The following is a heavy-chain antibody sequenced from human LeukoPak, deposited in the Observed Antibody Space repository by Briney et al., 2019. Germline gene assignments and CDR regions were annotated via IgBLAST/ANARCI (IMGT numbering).Heavy chain of an antibody. D-gene: IGHD3-22*01. CDR3: ARDWGAYYHFSDY. V-gene: IGHV3-7*01. Sequence: GGSLRLSCEASGFSMSVYWMSWVRQAPGKGLEWVGNIKQDGSERNYVDSVKGRFTISRDNAKKSLYLQMNSLRAEDTAVYYCARDWGAYYHFSDYWGQGTLVTVSS. CDR2: IKQDGSER. CDR1: GFSMSVYW. J-gene: IGHJ4*02.